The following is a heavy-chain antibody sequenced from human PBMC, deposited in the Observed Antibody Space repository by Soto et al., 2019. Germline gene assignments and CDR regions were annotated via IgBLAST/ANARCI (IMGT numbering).Heavy chain of an antibody. CDR3: ARLPGIAAAGTSYYYYYYGMDV. D-gene: IGHD6-13*01. Sequence: SETLSLTCTVSGGSVSSGSYYWSWIRQPPGKGMEWIGYIYYSGSTNYNPSLKSRVTISVDTSKNQFSLKLSSVTAADTAVYYCARLPGIAAAGTSYYYYYYGMDVWGQGTTVTVSS. CDR1: GGSVSSGSYY. CDR2: IYYSGST. J-gene: IGHJ6*02. V-gene: IGHV4-61*01.